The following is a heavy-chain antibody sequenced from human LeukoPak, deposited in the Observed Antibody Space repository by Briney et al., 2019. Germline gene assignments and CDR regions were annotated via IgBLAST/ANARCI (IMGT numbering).Heavy chain of an antibody. Sequence: HPGGSLRLSCAASGFTFNDYAMNWVRQAPGKGLEWVSAASGSGRNTYYADSVKGRFTISRDNAKNTVYLQMNSLRAEDTAVYYCARGYILGATVYMDVWGKGTTVTVSS. CDR3: ARGYILGATVYMDV. V-gene: IGHV3-23*01. D-gene: IGHD1-26*01. J-gene: IGHJ6*03. CDR2: ASGSGRNT. CDR1: GFTFNDYA.